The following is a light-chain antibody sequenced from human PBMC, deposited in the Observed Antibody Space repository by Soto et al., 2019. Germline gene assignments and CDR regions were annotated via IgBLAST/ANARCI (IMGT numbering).Light chain of an antibody. CDR2: RNN. V-gene: IGLV1-47*01. CDR1: SSNIGSNY. Sequence: QLVLTQPPSASGTPGQRVTISCSGSSSNIGSNYVYWYQQLPGTAPKLLIYRNNQRPSGVPDRFSGSKSGTSASLAISGLRSEDEADYYCEAWHDSLSGYVFGTGTQLTVL. J-gene: IGLJ1*01. CDR3: EAWHDSLSGYV.